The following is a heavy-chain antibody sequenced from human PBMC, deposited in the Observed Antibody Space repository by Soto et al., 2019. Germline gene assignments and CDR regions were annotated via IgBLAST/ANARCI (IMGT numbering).Heavy chain of an antibody. CDR2: IKSKTDGGTV. V-gene: IGHV3-15*07. Sequence: PGGSLRLSCAVSGVTLSNVWMNWVRQAPGKGPEWVGRIKSKTDGGTVEYAAPVKDRFTISRDDSENTLYLQMNSLKTEDTAVYYCAKGRLQNTVTTPFDYWGQGTLVTVSS. D-gene: IGHD4-4*01. J-gene: IGHJ4*02. CDR3: AKGRLQNTVTTPFDY. CDR1: GVTLSNVW.